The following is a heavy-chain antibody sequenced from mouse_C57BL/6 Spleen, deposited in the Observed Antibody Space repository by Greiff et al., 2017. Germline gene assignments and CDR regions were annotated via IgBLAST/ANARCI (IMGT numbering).Heavy chain of an antibody. CDR3: AREGVYDGYLDY. CDR2: IYPGDGDT. J-gene: IGHJ2*01. CDR1: GYAFSSSW. D-gene: IGHD2-3*01. Sequence: QVQLKESGPELVKPGASVKISCKASGYAFSSSWMNWVKQRPGTGLAWIGRIYPGDGDTNYNGKFKGKATLTADKSSSTAYMQLSSLTAEDSAVYFCAREGVYDGYLDYWGQGTTRTVSS. V-gene: IGHV1-82*01.